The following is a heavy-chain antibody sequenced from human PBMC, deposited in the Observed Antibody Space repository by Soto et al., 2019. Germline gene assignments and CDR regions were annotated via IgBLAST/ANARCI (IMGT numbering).Heavy chain of an antibody. CDR3: ARLSGYSGYVIDY. J-gene: IGHJ4*02. V-gene: IGHV4-4*02. CDR2: IYHSGST. CDR1: GGSISSSNW. Sequence: PSETLSLTCAVSGGSISSSNWWSWVRQPPGKGLEWIGEIYHSGSTNYNPSLKSRVTISVDKSKNQFSLKLSSVTAADTAVYYCARLSGYSGYVIDYWGQGTLVTVSS. D-gene: IGHD5-12*01.